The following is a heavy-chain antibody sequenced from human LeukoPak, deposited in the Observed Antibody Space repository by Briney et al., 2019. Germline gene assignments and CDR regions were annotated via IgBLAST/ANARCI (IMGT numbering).Heavy chain of an antibody. CDR3: SRGNTAAAGGH. CDR2: ISLTGET. CDR1: GGSISSTNW. J-gene: IGHJ4*02. D-gene: IGHD6-13*01. V-gene: IGHV4-4*02. Sequence: SETLSLTCGVSGGSISSTNWWSWVRQPPGQGLEWIGEISLTGETNYNPSLNGRVTMSLDESRNQLSLDLTSVTAADTAIYYCSRGNTAAAGGHWGQGTLVTVSS.